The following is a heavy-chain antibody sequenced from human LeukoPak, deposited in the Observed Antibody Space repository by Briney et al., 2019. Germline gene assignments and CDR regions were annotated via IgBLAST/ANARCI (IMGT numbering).Heavy chain of an antibody. V-gene: IGHV3-30*02. Sequence: GGSLRLSCAASGFTFSAYGVHWVREAPGKGLEWVAFIRYDGRIKNYADSVKGRFTISRDNSKNTLYLQMNSLTTEDTSLYYCARNRAAAGDWLDPWGQGTLVIVSS. J-gene: IGHJ5*02. CDR1: GFTFSAYG. D-gene: IGHD6-13*01. CDR3: ARNRAAAGDWLDP. CDR2: IRYDGRIK.